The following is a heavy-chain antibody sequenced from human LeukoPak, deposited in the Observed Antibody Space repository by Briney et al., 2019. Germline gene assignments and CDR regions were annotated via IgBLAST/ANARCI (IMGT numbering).Heavy chain of an antibody. Sequence: GGSLRLSCAASGFTFDDYAMHWVRQAPGKGLEWVSLISGDGGSTYYADSAKGRFTISRDNSKNSLYLQMNSLRTEDTALYYCAKGGARWLQLYYFDYWGQGTLVTVSS. V-gene: IGHV3-43*02. CDR2: ISGDGGST. CDR1: GFTFDDYA. D-gene: IGHD5-24*01. CDR3: AKGGARWLQLYYFDY. J-gene: IGHJ4*02.